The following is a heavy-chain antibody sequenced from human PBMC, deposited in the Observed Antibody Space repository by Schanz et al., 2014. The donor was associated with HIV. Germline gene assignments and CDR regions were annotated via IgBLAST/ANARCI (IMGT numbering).Heavy chain of an antibody. CDR3: AKTSYGWYFDY. CDR2: MRGSDDST. D-gene: IGHD6-19*01. V-gene: IGHV3-23*04. J-gene: IGHJ4*02. Sequence: EVQVVESGGGLVQPGGSLRLSCAASGFMFSDHYMDWVRQAPGKGLEWVSGMRGSDDSTFYADSVKGRFTISRDNSKNTLYFQMNSLRAEDTAIYYCAKTSYGWYFDYWGQGTLVAVSS. CDR1: GFMFSDHY.